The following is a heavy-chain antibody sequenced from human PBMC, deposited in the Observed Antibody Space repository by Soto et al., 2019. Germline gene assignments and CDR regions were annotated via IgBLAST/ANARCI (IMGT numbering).Heavy chain of an antibody. Sequence: LVQSGGGLVPPGESLTVSCAPSQFSFSNYWMNWVRQAPGKALEWVANIKKDESETDYVDSVRGRFTIFRDNAKKLLYLQMRRLRVADTAVYYCARSHTGDSAFRAFDIWGQGTVVSV. V-gene: IGHV3-7*03. CDR3: ARSHTGDSAFRAFDI. D-gene: IGHD7-27*01. J-gene: IGHJ3*02. CDR2: IKKDESET. CDR1: QFSFSNYW.